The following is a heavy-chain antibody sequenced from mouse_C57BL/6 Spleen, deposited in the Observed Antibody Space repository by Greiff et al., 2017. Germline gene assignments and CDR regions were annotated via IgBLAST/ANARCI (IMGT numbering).Heavy chain of an antibody. V-gene: IGHV1-80*01. CDR2: IYPGDGDT. D-gene: IGHD3-3*01. CDR1: GYAFSSYW. Sequence: VKLVESGAELVKPGASVKISCKASGYAFSSYWMNWVKQRPGKGLEWIGQIYPGDGDTKYNGKFKGKATLTADKSSSTAYMQRSRLTAEDAEVYSRARGLVRGFDYWGQGTLVTVSA. J-gene: IGHJ3*01. CDR3: ARGLVRGFDY.